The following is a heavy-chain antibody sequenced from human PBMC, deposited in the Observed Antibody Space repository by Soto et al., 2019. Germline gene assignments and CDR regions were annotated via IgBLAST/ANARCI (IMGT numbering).Heavy chain of an antibody. CDR1: GFTFSSYG. CDR3: AKEFGITGTPTWFDP. Sequence: PGGSLRLSCAASGFTFSSYGMHWVRQAPGKGLEWVAVISYDGSNKYYADSVKGRFTISRDNSKNTLYLQMNSLRAEDTAVYYCAKEFGITGTPTWFDPWGQGTLVTVSS. J-gene: IGHJ5*02. V-gene: IGHV3-30*18. D-gene: IGHD1-7*01. CDR2: ISYDGSNK.